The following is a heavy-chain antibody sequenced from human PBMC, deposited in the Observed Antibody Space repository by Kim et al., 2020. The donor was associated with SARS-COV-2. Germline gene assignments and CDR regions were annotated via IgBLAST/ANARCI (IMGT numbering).Heavy chain of an antibody. CDR2: VSYDGKYN. CDR3: AKQSALVVAATVDS. CDR1: GFNFRNYG. D-gene: IGHD6-19*01. J-gene: IGHJ4*02. Sequence: GGSLRLSCAASGFNFRNYGMHWVRQAPGKGLEWVAVVSYDGKYNFNADSVKGRFTVSRDNSKNTLYLQMSSLRPDDTAVYYCAKQSALVVAATVDSWGQGTLVIVSS. V-gene: IGHV3-30*18.